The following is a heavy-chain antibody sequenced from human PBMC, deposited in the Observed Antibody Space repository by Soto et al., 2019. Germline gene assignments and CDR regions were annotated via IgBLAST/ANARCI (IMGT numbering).Heavy chain of an antibody. Sequence: ASVKVSFKASGSTFTSCSMHWVRQAPGQRLEWMGWINAGNGNTKYSQNFQGRVTITRDTSARTAYMELSSLRSEDTAVYYCARILEYCSGDSCDYWGQGTLVTVSS. CDR3: ARILEYCSGDSCDY. J-gene: IGHJ4*02. D-gene: IGHD2-15*01. CDR2: INAGNGNT. CDR1: GSTFTSCS. V-gene: IGHV1-3*01.